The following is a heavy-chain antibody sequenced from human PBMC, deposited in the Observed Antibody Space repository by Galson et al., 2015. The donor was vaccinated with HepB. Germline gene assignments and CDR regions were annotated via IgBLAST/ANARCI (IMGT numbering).Heavy chain of an antibody. Sequence: SVKVSCKASGYTFTSYDINWVRQATGQGLEWMGWMNPNSGNTGYAQKFQGRVTMTRNTSISTAYMELSSLRSEDTAVYYCARPKYYYDSKGDAFDIWGQGTMVTVSS. CDR3: ARPKYYYDSKGDAFDI. D-gene: IGHD3-22*01. CDR2: MNPNSGNT. J-gene: IGHJ3*02. V-gene: IGHV1-8*01. CDR1: GYTFTSYD.